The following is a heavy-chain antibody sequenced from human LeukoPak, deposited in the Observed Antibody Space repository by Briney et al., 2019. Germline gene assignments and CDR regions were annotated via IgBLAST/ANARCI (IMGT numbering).Heavy chain of an antibody. Sequence: PSETLSLTCTVSGGXISSYYWSWIRQPAGKELEWIGRIYTSGSTNYNPSLKSRVTMSVDTSKNQFSLKLSSVTAADTAVYYCARESGYSSGWPSFDYWGQGTLVTVSS. CDR1: GGXISSYY. J-gene: IGHJ4*02. CDR2: IYTSGST. V-gene: IGHV4-4*07. D-gene: IGHD6-19*01. CDR3: ARESGYSSGWPSFDY.